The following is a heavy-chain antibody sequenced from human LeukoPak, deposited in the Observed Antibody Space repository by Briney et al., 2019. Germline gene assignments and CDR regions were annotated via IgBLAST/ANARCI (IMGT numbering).Heavy chain of an antibody. V-gene: IGHV4-31*03. CDR1: GGSISSGGYY. D-gene: IGHD6-13*01. Sequence: SQTLSLTCTVSGGSISSGGYYWSWIRQHPGKGLEWIGYIYYSGSTYYNPSLKSRVTISVDTSKNQFSLKLSSVTAADTAVYYCARHGLAAAGTLERAFDIWGQGTMVTVSS. J-gene: IGHJ3*02. CDR2: IYYSGST. CDR3: ARHGLAAAGTLERAFDI.